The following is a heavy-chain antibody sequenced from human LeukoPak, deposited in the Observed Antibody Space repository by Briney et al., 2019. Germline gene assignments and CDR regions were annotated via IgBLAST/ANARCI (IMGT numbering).Heavy chain of an antibody. CDR2: INPNSGGT. V-gene: IGHV1-2*02. CDR1: GYTFTGYY. CDR3: ARDLEGLERYFDY. Sequence: ASVKVSCKASGYTFTGYYMHWVRQAPGQGLEWMGWINPNSGGTNYAQKFQGRVTMTRDTSISTAYMDLSRLRSDDTAVYYCARDLEGLERYFDYWGQGTLVTVSS. J-gene: IGHJ4*02. D-gene: IGHD1-1*01.